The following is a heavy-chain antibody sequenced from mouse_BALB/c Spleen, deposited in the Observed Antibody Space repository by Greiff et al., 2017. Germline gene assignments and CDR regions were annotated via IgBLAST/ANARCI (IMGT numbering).Heavy chain of an antibody. V-gene: IGHV3-2*02. CDR3: ARRAYYRSAWFAY. CDR1: GYSITSDYA. CDR2: ISYSGST. D-gene: IGHD2-14*01. J-gene: IGHJ3*01. Sequence: EVHLVESGPGLVKPSQSLSLTCTVTGYSITSDYAWNWIRQFPGNKLEWMGYISYSGSTSYNPSLKSRISITRDTSKNQFFLQLNSVTTEDTATYYCARRAYYRSAWFAYWGQGTLVTVSA.